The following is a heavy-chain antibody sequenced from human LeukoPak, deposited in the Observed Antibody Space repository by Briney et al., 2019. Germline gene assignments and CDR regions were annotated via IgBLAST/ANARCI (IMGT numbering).Heavy chain of an antibody. CDR2: INPNSGGT. V-gene: IGHV1-2*02. D-gene: IGHD3-22*01. CDR1: GYTFTGYY. CDR3: ARVLRPERITMIVVVSDAFDI. J-gene: IGHJ3*02. Sequence: APVKVSCTASGYTFTGYYMHWVRQAPGQGLEWMGWINPNSGGTNYAQKFQGRVTMTRDTSISTAYMELSRLRSDDTAVYYCARVLRPERITMIVVVSDAFDIWGQGTMVTVSS.